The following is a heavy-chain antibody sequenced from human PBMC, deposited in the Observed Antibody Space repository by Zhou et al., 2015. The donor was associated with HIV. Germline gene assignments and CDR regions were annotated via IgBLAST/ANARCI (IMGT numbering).Heavy chain of an antibody. Sequence: QVQLVESGGGVVQPGRSLRLSCAASGFTFPTYGMHWVRQAPGKGLECMAMISYDGSDKYYADSVMGRFTISRDNSKKTLYLQINSLRAEDTAVYYCARGGELDYDFWSVYLDYWGQGTLVSVSS. D-gene: IGHD3-3*01. J-gene: IGHJ4*02. CDR2: ISYDGSDK. V-gene: IGHV3-30*03. CDR1: GFTFPTYG. CDR3: ARGGELDYDFWSVYLDY.